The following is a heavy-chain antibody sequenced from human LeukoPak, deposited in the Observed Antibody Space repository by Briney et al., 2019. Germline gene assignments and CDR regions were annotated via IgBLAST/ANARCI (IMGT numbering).Heavy chain of an antibody. V-gene: IGHV1-18*01. D-gene: IGHD5-24*01. CDR1: GYTFTSYG. Sequence: ASVKVSCKASGYTFTSYGINWLRQALGQGLEWMGWISAYNGNTNYAQNLQGRVTMTTDTSTSTAYMELRSLRSDDTAVYYCARVHRYNPYYFDYWGQGTLVTVSS. J-gene: IGHJ4*02. CDR2: ISAYNGNT. CDR3: ARVHRYNPYYFDY.